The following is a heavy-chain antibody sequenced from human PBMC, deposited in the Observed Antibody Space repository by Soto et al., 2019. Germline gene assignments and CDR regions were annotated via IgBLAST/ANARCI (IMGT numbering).Heavy chain of an antibody. D-gene: IGHD3-10*01. J-gene: IGHJ6*02. CDR2: IIPIFGTA. Sequence: SVKVSCKASGGTFSSYAISWVRQAPGQGLEWMGGIIPIFGTANYAQKFQGRVTITADESTSTAYMELSSLRSEDTAVYYCATGQGSGSLNYYYYYGMDVWGQGTTVTVSS. CDR1: GGTFSSYA. CDR3: ATGQGSGSLNYYYYYGMDV. V-gene: IGHV1-69*13.